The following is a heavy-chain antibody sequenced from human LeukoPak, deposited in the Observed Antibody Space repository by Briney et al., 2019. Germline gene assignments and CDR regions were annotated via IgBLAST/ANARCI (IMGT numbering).Heavy chain of an antibody. CDR3: ARARGTSFTMVRGVTGFDY. J-gene: IGHJ4*02. CDR2: INPNRGGT. CDR1: GYTFTVYY. V-gene: IGHV1-2*04. D-gene: IGHD3-10*01. Sequence: ASVLVCSTASGYTFTVYYLHWVRQARGQGIAWMGWINPNRGGTNNAPKFQGWVTMTSDTSISTAYMELSRLTSDDTAVYYCARARGTSFTMVRGVTGFDYWGQGTLVTVSS.